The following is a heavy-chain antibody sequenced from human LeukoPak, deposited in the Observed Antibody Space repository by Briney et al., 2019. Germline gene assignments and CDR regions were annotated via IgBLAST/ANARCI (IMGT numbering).Heavy chain of an antibody. J-gene: IGHJ4*02. Sequence: PSETLSLTCAVHGGSFSGYYWSWIRQPPGKGLEWIGEINHSGSTNYNPSLKSRVTISVDTSKNQFSLKLSSVTAADTAVYYCARSGRIAAVLGYWGQGTLVTVSS. D-gene: IGHD6-13*01. CDR1: GGSFSGYY. CDR3: ARSGRIAAVLGY. CDR2: INHSGST. V-gene: IGHV4-34*01.